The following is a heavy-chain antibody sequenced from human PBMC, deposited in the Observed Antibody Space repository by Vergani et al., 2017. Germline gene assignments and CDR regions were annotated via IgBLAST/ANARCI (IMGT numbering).Heavy chain of an antibody. CDR2: IYYSGST. V-gene: IGHV4-59*01. CDR3: ASRWAGVWGLDAFDI. J-gene: IGHJ3*02. Sequence: QVQLQESGPGLVKPSETLSLTCTVSGGSISSYYWSWIRQPPGKGLEWIGYIYYSGSTNYNPSLKRRVTISVDTSKNQFSLKLSSVTAADTAVYYCASRWAGVWGLDAFDIWGQGTMVTVSS. CDR1: GGSISSYY. D-gene: IGHD3-16*01.